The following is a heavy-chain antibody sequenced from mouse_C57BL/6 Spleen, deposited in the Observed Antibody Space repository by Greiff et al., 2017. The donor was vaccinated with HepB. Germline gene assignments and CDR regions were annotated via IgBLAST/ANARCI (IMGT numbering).Heavy chain of an antibody. CDR3: ARSGFTTVVAPGWYFDV. CDR2: IYPGSGST. J-gene: IGHJ1*03. V-gene: IGHV1-55*01. CDR1: GYTFTSYW. D-gene: IGHD1-1*01. Sequence: QVQLQQSGAELVKPGASVKMSCKASGYTFTSYWITWVKQRPGQGLEWIGDIYPGSGSTNYNEKFKSKATLTVDTSSSTAYMQLSSLTSEDSAVYYCARSGFTTVVAPGWYFDVWGTGTTVTVSS.